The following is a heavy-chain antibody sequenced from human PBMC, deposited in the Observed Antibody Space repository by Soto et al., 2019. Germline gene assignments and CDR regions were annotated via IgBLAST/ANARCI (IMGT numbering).Heavy chain of an antibody. CDR2: ISSSGSTI. D-gene: IGHD3-22*01. CDR1: GFTFSSYE. V-gene: IGHV3-48*03. Sequence: GSLRLSCAASGFTFSSYEMNWVRQAPGKGLEWVSYISSSGSTIYYADSVKGRFTISRDNAKNSLYLQMNSLRAEDTAVYYCARIRPSHYYDSSGPLDYWGQGTLVTVSS. J-gene: IGHJ4*02. CDR3: ARIRPSHYYDSSGPLDY.